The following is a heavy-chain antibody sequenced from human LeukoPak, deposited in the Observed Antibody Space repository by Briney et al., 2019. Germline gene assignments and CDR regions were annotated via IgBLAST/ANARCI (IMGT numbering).Heavy chain of an antibody. Sequence: GGSLRLSCAASGFTFDDYAMHWVRQAPGKGLEWVSGISWNSGSIGYADSVKGRFTISRDNAKNSLYLQMNSLRAEDTALYYCAKAGKGYYDSSGYYYFDYWGQGTLVTVSS. CDR2: ISWNSGSI. V-gene: IGHV3-9*01. J-gene: IGHJ4*02. CDR3: AKAGKGYYDSSGYYYFDY. D-gene: IGHD3-22*01. CDR1: GFTFDDYA.